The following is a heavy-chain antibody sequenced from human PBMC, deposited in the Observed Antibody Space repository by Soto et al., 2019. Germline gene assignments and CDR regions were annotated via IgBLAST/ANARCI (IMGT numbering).Heavy chain of an antibody. J-gene: IGHJ3*02. V-gene: IGHV3-33*01. D-gene: IGHD5-12*01. CDR1: GFTFSSYG. Sequence: GSLRLSCAASGFTFSSYGMHWGRQAPGKGLEGVAVIWYDGSNKYYADSVKGRFTISRDNSKNTLYLQMNSLRAEDTAVYYCARDLTKMATIGAFDIWGQGTMVTVSS. CDR3: ARDLTKMATIGAFDI. CDR2: IWYDGSNK.